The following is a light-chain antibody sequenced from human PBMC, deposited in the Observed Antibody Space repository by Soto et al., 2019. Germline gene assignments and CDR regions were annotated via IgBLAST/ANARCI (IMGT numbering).Light chain of an antibody. CDR2: DVS. J-gene: IGKJ2*01. Sequence: EIVLTQSPATLSLSPGDRATLSCRASHSVSSYLAWYQQRPGQAPRLLIYDVSNRATGIPARFSGSGSGTDFNLTISSLEPEDFAVYYCQQYGSSPYTFGLGTKLEIK. V-gene: IGKV3-11*01. CDR1: HSVSSY. CDR3: QQYGSSPYT.